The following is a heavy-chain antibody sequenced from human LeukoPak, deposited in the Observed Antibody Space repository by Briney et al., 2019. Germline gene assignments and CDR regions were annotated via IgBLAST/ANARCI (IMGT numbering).Heavy chain of an antibody. CDR1: GGSISSYY. CDR2: IYYSGST. Sequence: SETLSLTCTASGGSISSYYWSWIRQPPGKGLEWIGYIYYSGSTNYNPSLKSRVTISVDTSKNQFSLKLSSVTAADTAVYYCARASGGSSFFDYWGQGTLVTVSS. V-gene: IGHV4-59*01. J-gene: IGHJ4*02. D-gene: IGHD1-26*01. CDR3: ARASGGSSFFDY.